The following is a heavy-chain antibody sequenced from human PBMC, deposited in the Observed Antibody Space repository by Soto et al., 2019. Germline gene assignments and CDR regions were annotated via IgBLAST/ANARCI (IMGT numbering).Heavy chain of an antibody. J-gene: IGHJ6*02. V-gene: IGHV3-23*01. CDR3: ATVFGQLTWPYYYGMDV. D-gene: IGHD6-13*01. CDR1: GFTFSSYA. Sequence: PGGSLRLSCAASGFTFSSYAMSWVRQAPGKGLEWVSAISGSGGSTYYADSVKGRFTISRDNSKNTLYLQMNSLRAEDTAVYYCATVFGQLTWPYYYGMDVWGQGTTVTVSS. CDR2: ISGSGGST.